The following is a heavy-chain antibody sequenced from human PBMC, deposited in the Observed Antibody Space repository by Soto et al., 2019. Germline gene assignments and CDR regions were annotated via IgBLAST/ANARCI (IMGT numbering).Heavy chain of an antibody. D-gene: IGHD3-10*01. V-gene: IGHV3-64*01. CDR3: ASDGSGNRYGMDV. CDR1: GFTLSDYS. CDR2: ISYKGDST. Sequence: GGSLRLSCAASGFTLSDYSMHWVRQAAGKGLEYVSAISYKGDSTYYANSVKGRFTISRDNSKNTLYLQMNSLRAEDTAVYYCASDGSGNRYGMDVWGQGTTVTVSS. J-gene: IGHJ6*02.